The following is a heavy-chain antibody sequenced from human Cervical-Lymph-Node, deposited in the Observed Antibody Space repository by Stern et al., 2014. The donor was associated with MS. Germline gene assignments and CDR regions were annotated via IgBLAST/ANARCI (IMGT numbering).Heavy chain of an antibody. J-gene: IGHJ4*02. CDR3: ARHSVGVKDFAS. D-gene: IGHD3-10*01. CDR2: VYYNGST. V-gene: IGHV4-59*01. Sequence: LQLQESGPGLGKPSATLSLTCTVSGGSLRTFSWSWIRQPPGRGLEWCGCVYYNGSTTHNPSLKIRVTMSVDTAESQLSLRLHSVTVADTAVYYCARHSVGVKDFASWGQGTLVTVSS. CDR1: GGSLRTFS.